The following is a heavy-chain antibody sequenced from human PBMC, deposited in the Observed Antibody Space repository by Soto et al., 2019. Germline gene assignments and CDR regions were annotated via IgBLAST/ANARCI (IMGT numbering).Heavy chain of an antibody. J-gene: IGHJ6*02. CDR2: IYYSGST. V-gene: IGHV4-30-4*01. D-gene: IGHD3-3*01. CDR3: ARDSRTMPELYYYYGMDV. Sequence: SETLSLTCTVSGGSISSGDYYWSWIRQPPGKGLEWIGYIYYSGSTYYNPSLKSRVTISVDTSKNQFSLKLSSVTAADTAVYYCARDSRTMPELYYYYGMDVWSQGTTVTVSS. CDR1: GGSISSGDYY.